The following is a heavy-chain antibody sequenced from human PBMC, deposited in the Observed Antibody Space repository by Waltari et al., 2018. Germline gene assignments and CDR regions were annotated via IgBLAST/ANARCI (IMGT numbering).Heavy chain of an antibody. CDR2: IYYSGST. D-gene: IGHD2-21*02. J-gene: IGHJ6*03. Sequence: QVQLQESGPGLVKPSETLSLTCTVSGGSISSYYWSWIRQPPGKGLEWIGYIYYSGSTNYNPSLKSRVTISVDTSKNQFSLKRSSVTAADTAVYYCARHRSLDGGNSTTYYYYYMDVWGKGTTVTISS. CDR3: ARHRSLDGGNSTTYYYYYMDV. CDR1: GGSISSYY. V-gene: IGHV4-59*08.